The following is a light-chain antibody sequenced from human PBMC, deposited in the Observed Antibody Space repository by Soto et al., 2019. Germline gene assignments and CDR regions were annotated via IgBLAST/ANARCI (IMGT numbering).Light chain of an antibody. Sequence: QAVVTQPPSVSGASGQRVTISCTGSSSNIGAGYDVSWYQQLPGTAPKFLIYGNTDRPSGVPDRFSGSKSGTSASLAITGLQAEDEADYYCQSYDSSLSGYVFGTGTKLTVL. CDR1: SSNIGAGYD. J-gene: IGLJ1*01. CDR2: GNT. V-gene: IGLV1-40*01. CDR3: QSYDSSLSGYV.